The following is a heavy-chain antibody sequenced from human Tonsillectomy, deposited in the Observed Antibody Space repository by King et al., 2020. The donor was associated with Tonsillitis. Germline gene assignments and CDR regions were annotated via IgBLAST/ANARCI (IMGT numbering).Heavy chain of an antibody. CDR3: ARDYGRDTMVRGVIITFIQH. D-gene: IGHD3-10*01. J-gene: IGHJ1*01. Sequence: QLVQSGAEVKKPGASVKVSCKASGYTFTSYGISWVRQAPGQGLEWMGWISAYNGNTNYAQKLQGRVTMTTDTSTSTAYMELRSLRSDDTAVYYFARDYGRDTMVRGVIITFIQHWGQGTLVTVSS. V-gene: IGHV1-18*01. CDR2: ISAYNGNT. CDR1: GYTFTSYG.